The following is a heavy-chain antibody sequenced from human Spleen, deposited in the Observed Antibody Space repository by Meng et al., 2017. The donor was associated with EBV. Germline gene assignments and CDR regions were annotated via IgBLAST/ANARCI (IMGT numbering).Heavy chain of an antibody. D-gene: IGHD3-9*01. CDR1: GFSLSPTGVG. Sequence: IPLSYSVPTLSQPTPTLTLTCTFSGFSLSPTGVGVGWIRQPPGKALEWLALIYWDDDQRYSPSLKNRLTITKDTSKNQVVLTVTNVDPVDTATYYCVHIPPGYFDWLFDYWGQGTLVTVSS. V-gene: IGHV2-5*02. J-gene: IGHJ4*02. CDR2: IYWDDDQ. CDR3: VHIPPGYFDWLFDY.